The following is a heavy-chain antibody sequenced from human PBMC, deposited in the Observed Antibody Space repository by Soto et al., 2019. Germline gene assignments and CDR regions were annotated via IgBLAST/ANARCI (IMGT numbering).Heavy chain of an antibody. CDR2: IFYSGTT. Sequence: PSETLSLTCTVSGGSISSYYWSWIRQPPGKGLEWIGYIFYSGTTNSNPSVKSRVSISVDMSKNQISLNLRSATAADTAVYYCARDRRHFYDSNGDSRIFYFDLWGQGTLVTVSS. J-gene: IGHJ4*02. V-gene: IGHV4-59*01. D-gene: IGHD3-22*01. CDR3: ARDRRHFYDSNGDSRIFYFDL. CDR1: GGSISSYY.